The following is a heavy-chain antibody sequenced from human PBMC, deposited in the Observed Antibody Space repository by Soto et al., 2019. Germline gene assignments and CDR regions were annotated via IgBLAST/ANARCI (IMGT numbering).Heavy chain of an antibody. V-gene: IGHV3-30*18. J-gene: IGHJ4*02. Sequence: GGSLRLSCAASGFTFSYYGLHWVRQAPGKGLEWVAVISYDGRNEYYGDSVKGRFTISRDDSKNTLFLQMNSLRPEDTAVYYCAKDRGSSGYYFDYWGQGSLVTVSS. CDR3: AKDRGSSGYYFDY. CDR1: GFTFSYYG. CDR2: ISYDGRNE. D-gene: IGHD3-10*01.